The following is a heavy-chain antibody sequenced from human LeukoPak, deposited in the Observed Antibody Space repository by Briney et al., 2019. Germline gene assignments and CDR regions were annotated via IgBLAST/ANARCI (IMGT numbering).Heavy chain of an antibody. Sequence: VASVKVSCKASGYTFTSYGISWVRQAPGQGLEWMGWISPYNGNINYAQKLQGRVTMTTDTFTGTAYMELSRLRSDDTAVYYCARDYCSSTSCLFDYWGQGTLVTVSS. CDR1: GYTFTSYG. CDR3: ARDYCSSTSCLFDY. J-gene: IGHJ4*02. CDR2: ISPYNGNI. D-gene: IGHD2-2*01. V-gene: IGHV1-18*01.